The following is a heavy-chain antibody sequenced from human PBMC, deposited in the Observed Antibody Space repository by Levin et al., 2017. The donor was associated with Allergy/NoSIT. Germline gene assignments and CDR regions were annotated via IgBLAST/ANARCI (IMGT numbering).Heavy chain of an antibody. J-gene: IGHJ4*02. D-gene: IGHD2-2*01. Sequence: SQTLSLTCTVSGGSISSAYWSWIRQPPGKGLEWIGYIYYNGNADYNPSLRTRVTISLDTSKNQFSLNLSSVTAADTAVYYCARQILGYCSSTSCTRSHFDYWGQGTLVTVSS. CDR1: GGSISSAY. V-gene: IGHV4-59*08. CDR2: IYYNGNA. CDR3: ARQILGYCSSTSCTRSHFDY.